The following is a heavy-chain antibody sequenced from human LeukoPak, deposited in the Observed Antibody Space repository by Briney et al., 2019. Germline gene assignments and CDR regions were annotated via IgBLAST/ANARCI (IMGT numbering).Heavy chain of an antibody. Sequence: GRSLRLSCAASGFTFSSYGMHWVRQAPGKGLEWVAVIWYDGSKKYYADSVKGRFTISRDNSKNTLYLQMNSLRAEDTAVYYCARDRNYYGSGSYRGWFDPWGQGTLVTVSS. V-gene: IGHV3-33*01. J-gene: IGHJ5*02. CDR3: ARDRNYYGSGSYRGWFDP. CDR2: IWYDGSKK. CDR1: GFTFSSYG. D-gene: IGHD3-10*01.